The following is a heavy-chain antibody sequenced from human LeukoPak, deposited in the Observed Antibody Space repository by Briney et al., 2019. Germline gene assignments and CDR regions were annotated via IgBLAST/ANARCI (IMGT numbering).Heavy chain of an antibody. CDR3: ARDDCSTSSCYAY. D-gene: IGHD2-15*01. Sequence: PGTSLRLSCATSGFRFSTFGVHWVRQAPGKGLEWVAVIWYDGSKTYYADSVKGRFTISRDDSKNTLYLQMSSLRAEDTAMYYCARDDCSTSSCYAYWGQGTLVTVSS. J-gene: IGHJ4*02. CDR2: IWYDGSKT. V-gene: IGHV3-33*01. CDR1: GFRFSTFG.